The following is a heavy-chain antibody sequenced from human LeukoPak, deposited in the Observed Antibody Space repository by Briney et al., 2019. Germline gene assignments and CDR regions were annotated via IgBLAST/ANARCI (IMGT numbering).Heavy chain of an antibody. D-gene: IGHD2/OR15-2a*01. CDR1: GFTFSSYE. V-gene: IGHV3-48*03. CDR2: ITVIGDTI. J-gene: IGHJ4*02. CDR3: ARERTTIVSGTTIGAY. Sequence: PGGSLRLSCSASGFTFSSYEMNWVRQAPGKGLEWISYITVIGDTIYYADSVKGRFPISRDNAKNSLFLQMNSLTAHDTAVYYCARERTTIVSGTTIGAYWGQGTLVTVSS.